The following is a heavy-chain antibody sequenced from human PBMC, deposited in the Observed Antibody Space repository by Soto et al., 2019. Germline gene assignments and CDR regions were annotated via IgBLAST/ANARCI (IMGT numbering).Heavy chain of an antibody. Sequence: EVQLVESGGGLVQPGGSLRLSCAASGFTVSSNYMSWVRQAPGKGLEWVSVIYSGGSTYYADSVKGRFTISRDNSKNRLYLQMNSLRAEDTAVYYCARVPATTEDYYYYYMDVWGKGTTVTVSS. D-gene: IGHD4-4*01. J-gene: IGHJ6*03. CDR3: ARVPATTEDYYYYYMDV. V-gene: IGHV3-66*01. CDR2: IYSGGST. CDR1: GFTVSSNY.